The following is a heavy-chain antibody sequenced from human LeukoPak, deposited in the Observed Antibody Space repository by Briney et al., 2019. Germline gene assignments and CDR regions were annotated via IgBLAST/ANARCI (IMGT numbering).Heavy chain of an antibody. CDR3: AKDRDIAAAGTLSFFDY. Sequence: GGSLRLSCAASGFTFSSYSMNWVRQAPGKGLEWVSSISSSSSYIYYADSVKGRFTISRDNSKNTLYLQMNSLRAEDTAVYYCAKDRDIAAAGTLSFFDYWGQGTLVTVSS. CDR2: ISSSSSYI. D-gene: IGHD6-13*01. J-gene: IGHJ4*02. CDR1: GFTFSSYS. V-gene: IGHV3-21*04.